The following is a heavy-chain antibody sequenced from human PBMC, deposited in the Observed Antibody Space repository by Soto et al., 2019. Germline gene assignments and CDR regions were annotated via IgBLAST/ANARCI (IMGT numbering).Heavy chain of an antibody. J-gene: IGHJ4*02. CDR2: INTGNGDS. D-gene: IGHD1-26*01. CDR1: GYVFTSFA. CDR3: ARSKTIVMPGFDD. Sequence: ASLKVSCPTSGYVFTSFALHWMRQAPGQGPEWMGWINTGNGDSEYSEKFQDRVTITRDTSATTAYMELSSLRSEDTAVYYCARSKTIVMPGFDDWGQGILVTVAS. V-gene: IGHV1-3*04.